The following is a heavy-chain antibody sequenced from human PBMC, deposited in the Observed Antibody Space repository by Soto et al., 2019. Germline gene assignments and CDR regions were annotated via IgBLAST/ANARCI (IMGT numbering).Heavy chain of an antibody. CDR3: ARGLRDTMIVVVHNAFDI. CDR2: IYPGDSDT. CDR1: GYSFTSYW. V-gene: IGHV5-51*01. Sequence: PGESLKISCKGSGYSFTSYWIGWVRQMPGKGLEWMGIIYPGDSDTRYSPSFQGQVTISADKSISTAYLQWSSLKASDTAMYYCARGLRDTMIVVVHNAFDIWGQGTMVTVSS. J-gene: IGHJ3*02. D-gene: IGHD3-22*01.